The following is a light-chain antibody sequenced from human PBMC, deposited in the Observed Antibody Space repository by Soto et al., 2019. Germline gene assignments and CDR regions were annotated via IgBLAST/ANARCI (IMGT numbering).Light chain of an antibody. CDR1: SSDVGSYNR. CDR2: EVS. J-gene: IGLJ1*01. CDR3: ISYTTSSTYV. Sequence: QSVLTQPASVSGSPGQSITISCTGTSSDVGSYNRVSWYQQPPGTAPKLMIYEVSNRPSGVSIRFSGSKSGNTASLTISGLQAEDEADYFCISYTTSSTYVFGTGTKGTVL. V-gene: IGLV2-14*01.